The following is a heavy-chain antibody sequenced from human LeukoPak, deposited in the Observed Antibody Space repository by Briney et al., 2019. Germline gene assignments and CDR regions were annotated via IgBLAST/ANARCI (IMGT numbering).Heavy chain of an antibody. CDR3: ASVAAYFDY. J-gene: IGHJ4*02. CDR1: GYTFTSNY. V-gene: IGHV1-46*01. D-gene: IGHD6-6*01. CDR2: ISPSGGST. Sequence: ASVKVSCKAFGYTFTSNYMHWVRQAPGQGPEWMGVISPSGGSTTYAQKFQGRVTLTRDMSTSTDYLELSSLRSEDTAVYYCASVAAYFDYWGQGTLVTVSS.